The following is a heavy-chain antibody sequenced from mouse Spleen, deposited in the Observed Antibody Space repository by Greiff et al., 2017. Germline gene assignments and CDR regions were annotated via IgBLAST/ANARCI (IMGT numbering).Heavy chain of an antibody. Sequence: VQLQQSDAELVKPGASVKISCKVSGYTFTDHTIHWMKQRPEQGLEWIGYIYPRDGSTKYNEKFKGKATLTADKSSSTAYMQLNSLTSEDSAVYFCAREPFYGNYVDYFDYWGQGTTLTVSS. D-gene: IGHD2-1*01. CDR2: IYPRDGST. J-gene: IGHJ2*01. CDR1: GYTFTDHT. V-gene: IGHV1-78*01. CDR3: AREPFYGNYVDYFDY.